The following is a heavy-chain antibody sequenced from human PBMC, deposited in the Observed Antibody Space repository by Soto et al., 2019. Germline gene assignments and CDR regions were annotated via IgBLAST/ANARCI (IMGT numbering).Heavy chain of an antibody. Sequence: AASVKVSCKASGYTFTSYGISWVRQAPGQGLEWMGWISAYNGNTNYAQKLQGRVTMTTDTSTSTAYMELRSLRSDDTAVYYCARDVGSRSMVPDDAFDIWGQGTMVTVSS. J-gene: IGHJ3*02. D-gene: IGHD3-10*01. V-gene: IGHV1-18*01. CDR1: GYTFTSYG. CDR3: ARDVGSRSMVPDDAFDI. CDR2: ISAYNGNT.